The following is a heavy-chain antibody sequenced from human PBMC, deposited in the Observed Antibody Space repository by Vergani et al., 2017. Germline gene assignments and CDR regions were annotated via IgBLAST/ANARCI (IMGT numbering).Heavy chain of an antibody. CDR1: GFTFSSYS. CDR2: ISSSSSYI. D-gene: IGHD3-3*01. V-gene: IGHV3-21*01. CDR3: ARAGPLRFYAYYYYMDV. J-gene: IGHJ6*03. Sequence: EVQLVESGGGLVKPGGSLRLSCAASGFTFSSYSMNWVRQAPGKGLEWVSSISSSSSYIYYADSVKGRFTISRDNAKNSLYLQMNSLRAEDTAVYYCARAGPLRFYAYYYYMDVWGKGTTVTVSS.